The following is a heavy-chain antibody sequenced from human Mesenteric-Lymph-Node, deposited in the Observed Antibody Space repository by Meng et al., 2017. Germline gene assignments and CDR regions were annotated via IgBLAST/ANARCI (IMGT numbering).Heavy chain of an antibody. Sequence: QVVRQGSGPGLGKPSGTLSLTCAVSGGSISSSNWWSWVRQPPGKGLEWIGEIYHSGSTNYNPSLKSRVTISVDKSKNQFSLKLSSVTAADTAVYYCASGRKYCSSTSCYGQFDYWGQGTLVTVSS. V-gene: IGHV4-4*02. CDR3: ASGRKYCSSTSCYGQFDY. CDR2: IYHSGST. J-gene: IGHJ4*02. CDR1: GGSISSSNW. D-gene: IGHD2-2*01.